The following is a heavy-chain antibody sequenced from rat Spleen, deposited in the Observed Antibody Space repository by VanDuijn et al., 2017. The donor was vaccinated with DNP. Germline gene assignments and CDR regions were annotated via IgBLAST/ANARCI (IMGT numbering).Heavy chain of an antibody. CDR2: ISPSGGGT. Sequence: EVQLVESGGGLVQPGRSLKLSCAASGFTFSDYYMAWVRQAPTKGLEWVTSISPSGGGTYYRDSVKGRFTISRDNSNRTLYLQMDSLRSEDTATYYCTTYYYDGSYYPHWFAYWGQGTLVTVSS. D-gene: IGHD1-12*02. CDR1: GFTFSDYY. J-gene: IGHJ3*01. CDR3: TTYYYDGSYYPHWFAY. V-gene: IGHV5-27*01.